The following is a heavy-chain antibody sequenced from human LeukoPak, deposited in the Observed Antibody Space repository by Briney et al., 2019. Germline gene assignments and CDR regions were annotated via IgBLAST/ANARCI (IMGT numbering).Heavy chain of an antibody. V-gene: IGHV3-9*01. CDR3: AKDYCGGDCYSGWYFDL. J-gene: IGHJ2*01. D-gene: IGHD2-21*02. CDR2: ISYNSDTI. CDR1: GFTFDDYA. Sequence: GGSLRLSCAASGFTFDDYAMYWVRQAPGKGLEWVSGISYNSDTIAYADSVKGRFTISRDNAKNSLYLQMNMLRAEDTALYYCAKDYCGGDCYSGWYFDLWGRGTLVTVSS.